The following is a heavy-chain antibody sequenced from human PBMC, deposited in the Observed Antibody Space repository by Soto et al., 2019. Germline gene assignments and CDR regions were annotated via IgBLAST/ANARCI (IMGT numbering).Heavy chain of an antibody. CDR1: GGTFSSYA. CDR3: ARSPFRGYYYHYFDY. V-gene: IGHV1-69*01. J-gene: IGHJ4*02. Sequence: QVQLVQSGAEVKKPGSSVKVSCKASGGTFSSYAISWVRQAPGQGLEWMGGIIPIFGTANYAQKFQGRVTITADESTGTAYMELSSLRSEDTAVYYCARSPFRGYYYHYFDYWGQGTRVTFSS. CDR2: IIPIFGTA. D-gene: IGHD3-22*01.